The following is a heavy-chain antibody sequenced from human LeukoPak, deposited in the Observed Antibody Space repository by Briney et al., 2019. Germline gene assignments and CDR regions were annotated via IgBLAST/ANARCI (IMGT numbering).Heavy chain of an antibody. J-gene: IGHJ4*02. CDR2: IESKADGGTA. CDR1: GFTFTIAW. D-gene: IGHD6-13*01. CDR3: ITNIGATGTSVY. Sequence: GGSLRLSCAASGFTFTIAWMTWVRQAPGKGLEWVGHIESKADGGTADYAAPVKGRFTISRDDSKNTLYLQMNSLKTEDAAVYYCITNIGATGTSVYWGQGTLVTVSS. V-gene: IGHV3-15*04.